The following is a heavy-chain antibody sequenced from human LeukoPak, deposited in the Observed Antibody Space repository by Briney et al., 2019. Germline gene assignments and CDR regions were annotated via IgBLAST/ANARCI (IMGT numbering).Heavy chain of an antibody. CDR2: ISSSGGST. J-gene: IGHJ4*02. CDR1: GFTISNYA. CDR3: AKYTAAGTLDPFDY. D-gene: IGHD6-13*01. V-gene: IGHV3-23*01. Sequence: PGGSLRLSCAASGFTISNYAMSWVRQAPGKGLEWVSGISSSGGSTYYADSVKGRFTISRDNSKNTLYLQMNSLRAEDTAVYYCAKYTAAGTLDPFDYWGQGTLVTVSS.